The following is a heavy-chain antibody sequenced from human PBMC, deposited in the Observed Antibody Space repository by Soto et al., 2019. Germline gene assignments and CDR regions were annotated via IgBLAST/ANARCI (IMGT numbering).Heavy chain of an antibody. CDR3: ARVHDSRITIFGVGSFDY. CDR2: ISSSSSYI. D-gene: IGHD3-3*01. CDR1: GFTFSSYS. V-gene: IGHV3-21*01. J-gene: IGHJ4*02. Sequence: PGGSLRLSCAASGFTFSSYSMNWVRQAPGKGLEWVSSISSSSSYIYYADSVKGRFTISRDNAKNSLYLQMNSLRAEDTAVYYCARVHDSRITIFGVGSFDYWCQGTLVTVSS.